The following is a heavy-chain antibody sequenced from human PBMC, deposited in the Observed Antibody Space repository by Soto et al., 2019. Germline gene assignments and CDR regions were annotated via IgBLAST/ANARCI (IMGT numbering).Heavy chain of an antibody. Sequence: PVGSLRLSCAASGFTVSSNYMSWVRKAPGKGLEWVSVIYSGGSTYYADSVKGRFTISRDNSKNTLYLQMNSLRAEDTAVYYCARAKGGYSYGYYYYYGMDVWGQGTTVTVSS. V-gene: IGHV3-53*01. CDR1: GFTVSSNY. CDR2: IYSGGST. D-gene: IGHD5-18*01. J-gene: IGHJ6*02. CDR3: ARAKGGYSYGYYYYYGMDV.